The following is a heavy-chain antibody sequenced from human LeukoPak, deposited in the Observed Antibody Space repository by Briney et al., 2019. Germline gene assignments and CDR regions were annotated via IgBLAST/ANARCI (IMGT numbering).Heavy chain of an antibody. CDR3: ARGGGRITMVVVFIPGYYFDY. D-gene: IGHD3-22*01. CDR2: ISADNGNT. Sequence: ASVKVSCRASGYTFTSYGISWVRQAPGEGLEWMGWISADNGNTNYAQKLQGRVTMTTDTSTSTAYMELRSLRSDDTAVYYCARGGGRITMVVVFIPGYYFDYGGQGTLVTVSS. CDR1: GYTFTSYG. J-gene: IGHJ4*02. V-gene: IGHV1-18*01.